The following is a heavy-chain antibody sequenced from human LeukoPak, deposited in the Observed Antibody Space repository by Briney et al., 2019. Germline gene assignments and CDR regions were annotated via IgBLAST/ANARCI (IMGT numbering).Heavy chain of an antibody. Sequence: GRSLRLSCAASGLTFSSYWMHWVRPAPRKGLVWVSRIQTDGSSTNYAGSVKGRFSISRDDAKHTPYLQMNRQRAEEPAVYYCAIDMFDWLFGELEMGVSFDSWGQGTLVTVSS. D-gene: IGHD3-9*01. J-gene: IGHJ4*02. V-gene: IGHV3-74*01. CDR2: IQTDGSST. CDR3: AIDMFDWLFGELEMGVSFDS. CDR1: GLTFSSYW.